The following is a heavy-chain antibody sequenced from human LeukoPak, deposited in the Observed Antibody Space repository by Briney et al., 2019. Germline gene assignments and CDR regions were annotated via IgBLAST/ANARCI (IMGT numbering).Heavy chain of an antibody. V-gene: IGHV1-8*01. CDR3: ARGSSDFWSGYPMYGMDV. J-gene: IGHJ6*02. D-gene: IGHD3-3*01. Sequence: ASVKVSCKASGYTFTSYDINWVRQATGQRLEWMGWMNPNSGNTGYAQKFQGRVTMTRNTSISTAYMELSSLRSEDTAVYYCARGSSDFWSGYPMYGMDVWGQGTTVTVSS. CDR2: MNPNSGNT. CDR1: GYTFTSYD.